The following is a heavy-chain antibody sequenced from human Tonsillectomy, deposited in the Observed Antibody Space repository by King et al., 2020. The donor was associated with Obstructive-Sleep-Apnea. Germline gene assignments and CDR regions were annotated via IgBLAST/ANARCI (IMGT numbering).Heavy chain of an antibody. CDR3: AKDRAPLYGSGGYGLDP. J-gene: IGHJ5*02. V-gene: IGHV3-9*01. Sequence: VQLVESGGGLVQPGRSLRLSCAASGFTFDDYAMHWVRQAPGKGLEWVSGISWNSGTIGYADSVKGRVTISRDNAKNSLYLQMNSLRAEDTALYYCAKDRAPLYGSGGYGLDPWGQGTLVTVSS. CDR1: GFTFDDYA. D-gene: IGHD3-10*01. CDR2: ISWNSGTI.